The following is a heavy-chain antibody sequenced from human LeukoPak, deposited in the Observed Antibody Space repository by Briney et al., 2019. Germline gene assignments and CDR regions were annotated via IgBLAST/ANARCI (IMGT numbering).Heavy chain of an antibody. V-gene: IGHV3-23*01. CDR2: MSSSGGTT. J-gene: IGHJ5*02. CDR3: AKTSGYRRFDP. Sequence: GGSLRLSCAASGVTFSSYAMSWVRQAPGKGLEWVSSMSSSGGTTYYADSVKGRFTISRDNSKNTLYLQMNSLRAEDTAVYYCAKTSGYRRFDPWGQGTLVTVSS. CDR1: GVTFSSYA. D-gene: IGHD5-12*01.